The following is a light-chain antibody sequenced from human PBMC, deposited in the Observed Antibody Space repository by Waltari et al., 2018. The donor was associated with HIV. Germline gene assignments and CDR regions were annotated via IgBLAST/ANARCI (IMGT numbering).Light chain of an antibody. CDR3: CSDGISTSLYV. Sequence: QSALTQPAPVSGSRGRSITISCTGTSGDIGSFNLVSSYQKHTNKAPKVIISDVSKRAAGVSTRFSGAKAGNTASLKSVGLQPEDEGDYYCCSDGISTSLYVFGGGTKV. CDR1: SGDIGSFNL. V-gene: IGLV2-23*02. CDR2: DVS. J-gene: IGLJ1*01.